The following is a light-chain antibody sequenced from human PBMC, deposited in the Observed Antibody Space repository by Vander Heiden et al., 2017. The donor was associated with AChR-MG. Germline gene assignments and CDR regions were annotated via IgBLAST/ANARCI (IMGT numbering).Light chain of an antibody. CDR2: SNN. J-gene: IGLJ3*02. CDR1: SSNIGSTT. CDR3: ATWDDSLNGPV. V-gene: IGLV1-44*01. Sequence: QSVLTQPPSASRTPGQRVTISCSGSSSNIGSTTVNWYQQLPGTAPKLLIYSNNQRPSGVPDRFSGSKSGTSASLAISGLQCEDEADYCCATWDDSLNGPVFGGGTKLTVL.